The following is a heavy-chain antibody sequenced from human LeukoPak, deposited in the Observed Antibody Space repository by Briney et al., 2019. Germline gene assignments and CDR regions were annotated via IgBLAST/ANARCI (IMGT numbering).Heavy chain of an antibody. CDR2: INAGNGNT. V-gene: IGHV1-3*01. CDR1: GYTFTSYA. Sequence: ASVKVPCKASGYTFTSYAMHWVRQAPGQRLEWMGWINAGNGNTKYSQKFQGRVTITRDTSASTAYMELSSLRSEDTAVYYCARDPNILLWFGEYEGYFDYWGQGTLVTVSS. CDR3: ARDPNILLWFGEYEGYFDY. J-gene: IGHJ4*02. D-gene: IGHD3-10*01.